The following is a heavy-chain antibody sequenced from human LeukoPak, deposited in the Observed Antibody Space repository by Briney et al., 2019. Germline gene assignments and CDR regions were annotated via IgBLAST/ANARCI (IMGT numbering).Heavy chain of an antibody. CDR1: GYSFTSYY. CDR2: INPRDGGT. V-gene: IGHV1-46*01. D-gene: IGHD6-13*01. CDR3: ARDWYSSSWYTNAFDI. J-gene: IGHJ3*02. Sequence: ASVKVSCKASGYSFTSYYMHWVRQAPGQGLDWVGVINPRDGGTTYAQKFQGRVTMTTDMSTSTVYMELRSLRSDDTAVYYCARDWYSSSWYTNAFDIWGQGTMVTVSS.